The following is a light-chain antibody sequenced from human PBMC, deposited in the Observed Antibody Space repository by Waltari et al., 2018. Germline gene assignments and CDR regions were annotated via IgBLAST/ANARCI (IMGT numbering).Light chain of an antibody. J-gene: IGLJ2*01. CDR1: SSDIGGYNY. CDR3: SSYAPSSTV. CDR2: DVS. Sequence: QSALTQPASVSGYPGQSITIPCTGTSSDIGGYNYVSWYQQHPGKAPKLMIYDVSKRPSGVSDRFSGSKSGNTASLTISGLQAEDEADYYCSSYAPSSTVFGGGTKLTVL. V-gene: IGLV2-14*03.